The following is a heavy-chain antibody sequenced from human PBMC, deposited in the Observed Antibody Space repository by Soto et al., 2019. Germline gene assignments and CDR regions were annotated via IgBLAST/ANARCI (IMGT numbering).Heavy chain of an antibody. Sequence: TLSLTCTVSGGSISSGGYYWSWIRQHPGKGLEWIGYIYYSGSTYYNPSLKSRVTMSVDTSKNQFSLKLSSVTAADTAVYYCARDRGCSGGSCYDGVDWFDPWGQGTLVTVSS. J-gene: IGHJ5*02. D-gene: IGHD2-15*01. CDR3: ARDRGCSGGSCYDGVDWFDP. CDR2: IYYSGST. V-gene: IGHV4-31*03. CDR1: GGSISSGGYY.